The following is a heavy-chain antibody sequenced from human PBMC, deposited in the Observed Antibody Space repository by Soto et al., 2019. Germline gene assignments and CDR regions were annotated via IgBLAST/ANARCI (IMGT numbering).Heavy chain of an antibody. V-gene: IGHV1-18*01. CDR1: GGTFSSYA. CDR2: IRAYNGNT. CDR3: ARPLTSMHF. J-gene: IGHJ6*02. Sequence: GASVKVSCKASGGTFSSYAISWVRQAPGQGLEWMGWIRAYNGNTNYAQKLQGRVTMTTDTSTSTAYMELRSLRSDDTAVYYCARPLTSMHFRGPGTSVTGSS.